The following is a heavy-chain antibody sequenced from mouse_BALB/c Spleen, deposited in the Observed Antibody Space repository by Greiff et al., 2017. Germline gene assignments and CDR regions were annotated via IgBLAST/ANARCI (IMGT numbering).Heavy chain of an antibody. V-gene: IGHV1S56*01. J-gene: IGHJ4*01. CDR1: GYTFTSYY. CDR2: IYPGNVNT. Sequence: QVQLQQSGPELVKPGASVRISCKASGYTFTSYYIHWVKQRPGQGLEWIGWIYPGNVNTKYNEKFKGKATLTADKSSSTAYMQLSSLTSEDSAVYFCARSPWGNYAMDYWGQGTSVTVSS. CDR3: ARSPWGNYAMDY.